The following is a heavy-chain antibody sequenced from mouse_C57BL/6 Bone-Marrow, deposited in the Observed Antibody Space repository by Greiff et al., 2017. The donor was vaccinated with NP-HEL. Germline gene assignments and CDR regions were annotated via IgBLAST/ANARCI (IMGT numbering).Heavy chain of an antibody. CDR3: AREGDYYGGFAY. V-gene: IGHV1-81*01. D-gene: IGHD1-1*01. Sequence: VKLQESGAELARPGASVKLPCKASGYTFTSYGISWVKQRTGQGLEWIGEIYPRSGNTYYNEKFKGKATLTADKSSSTAYMELRSLTSEDSAVYFCAREGDYYGGFAYWGQGTLVTVSA. CDR2: IYPRSGNT. J-gene: IGHJ3*01. CDR1: GYTFTSYG.